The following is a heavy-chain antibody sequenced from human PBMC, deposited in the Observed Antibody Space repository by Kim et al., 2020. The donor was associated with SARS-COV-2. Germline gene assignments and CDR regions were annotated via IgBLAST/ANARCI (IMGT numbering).Heavy chain of an antibody. CDR3: ARGEGDV. D-gene: IGHD1-26*01. J-gene: IGHJ6*02. V-gene: IGHV3-21*01. Sequence: GGSLRLSCAASGFTFSSYSMNWVRQPPGKGLEWVSSISSSSSYIYYADSVKGRFTISSDNAKNSLFLQMVSLRAEDTAVYYCARGEGDVWGQGTTVTVSS. CDR1: GFTFSSYS. CDR2: ISSSSSYI.